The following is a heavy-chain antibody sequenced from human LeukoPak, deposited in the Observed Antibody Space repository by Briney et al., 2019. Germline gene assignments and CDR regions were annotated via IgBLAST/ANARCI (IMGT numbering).Heavy chain of an antibody. V-gene: IGHV4-59*01. CDR2: IYYSGST. CDR1: GGSISIYY. CDR3: ARVAAIAVTPYDAFDI. J-gene: IGHJ3*02. Sequence: SEALSLTCTVSGGSISIYYWSWIRQPPGKGLEWIGYIYYSGSTNYNPSLKSRVTISVDTSKNQFSLKLSSVTAADTAVYYCARVAAIAVTPYDAFDIWGQGTMVTVSS. D-gene: IGHD6-19*01.